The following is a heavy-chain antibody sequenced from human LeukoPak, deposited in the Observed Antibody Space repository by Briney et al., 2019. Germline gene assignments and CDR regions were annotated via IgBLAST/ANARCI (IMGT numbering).Heavy chain of an antibody. V-gene: IGHV3-48*01. D-gene: IGHD4-17*01. CDR1: GFTFSSYS. CDR2: ISSSSSTI. Sequence: GGSLRLSCAASGFTFSSYSMNWVRQAPGKGLEWVSYISSSSSTIYHADSVKGRFTISRDNAKNSLYLQMNSLRAEDTAVYYCIGYGDNEGYWGQGTLVTVSS. J-gene: IGHJ4*02. CDR3: IGYGDNEGY.